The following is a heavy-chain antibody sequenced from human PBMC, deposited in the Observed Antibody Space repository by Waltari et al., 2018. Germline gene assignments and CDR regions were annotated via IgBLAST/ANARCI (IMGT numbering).Heavy chain of an antibody. Sequence: QVQLVESGGGVVQPGGSLRLSCAASGFTFSSYGMHWVRQAPGKGLEWVAFIRYDGSNKYYADSVKGRFTISRDNSKNTLYLQMNSLRAEDTAVYYCARYDYGEGMDVWGQGTTVTVSS. CDR3: ARYDYGEGMDV. J-gene: IGHJ6*02. V-gene: IGHV3-30*02. CDR1: GFTFSSYG. CDR2: IRYDGSNK. D-gene: IGHD4-17*01.